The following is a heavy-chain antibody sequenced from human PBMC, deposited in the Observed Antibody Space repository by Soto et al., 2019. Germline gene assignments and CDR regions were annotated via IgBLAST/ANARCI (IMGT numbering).Heavy chain of an antibody. D-gene: IGHD3-10*01. CDR3: ASELLGFGELLYRVEC. Sequence: QVQLVQSGAEVKKPGASVKVSCKASGYTFTSYAMHWVRQAPGQRLEWMGWINAGNGNTKYSQKFQGRVTITRDTSASSADSELSSEGAEETAVYHCASELLGFGELLYRVECWGQGTLVTVS. CDR2: INAGNGNT. CDR1: GYTFTSYA. V-gene: IGHV1-3*01. J-gene: IGHJ4*02.